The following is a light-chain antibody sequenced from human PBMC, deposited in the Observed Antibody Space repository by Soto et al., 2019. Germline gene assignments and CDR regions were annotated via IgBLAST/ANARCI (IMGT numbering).Light chain of an antibody. CDR1: QSIRSY. CDR3: KQSYSTPPWT. CDR2: DAS. V-gene: IGKV1-39*01. Sequence: DIQLTQSPSSLSASVGDKFTITCRVSQSIRSYLNWVQQKPGKAPKLLIYDASSLQTGVPSRFSGSGSGTDFSLTISSLQPEDFATYYCKQSYSTPPWTFGQGSKVDIK. J-gene: IGKJ1*01.